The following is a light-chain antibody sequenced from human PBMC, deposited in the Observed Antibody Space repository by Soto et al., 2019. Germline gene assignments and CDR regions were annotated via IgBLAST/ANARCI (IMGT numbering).Light chain of an antibody. CDR1: QSVSSN. CDR2: GAS. J-gene: IGKJ1*01. Sequence: EIVMTQSPATLSVSPGERATLSCRASQSVSSNLAWYQQKPGQAPRLLIYGASTRATGIPARFSGIGSGTESTRTICSLQSEDVAVYYCQQYNNWPTWTFGQGTKVEIK. CDR3: QQYNNWPTWT. V-gene: IGKV3-15*01.